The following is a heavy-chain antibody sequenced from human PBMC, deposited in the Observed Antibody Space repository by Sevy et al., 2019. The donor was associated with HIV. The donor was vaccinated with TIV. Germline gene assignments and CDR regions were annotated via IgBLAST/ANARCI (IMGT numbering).Heavy chain of an antibody. J-gene: IGHJ6*02. CDR1: GVIFDDYG. CDR2: INWNGGST. V-gene: IGHV3-20*04. CDR3: ARHGYGYGYHALLDYYYGMDV. Sequence: GGSLRLSCAASGVIFDDYGMSWVRQAPGKGLEWVSGINWNGGSTGYVDSVKGRFTISRDKAKNSLYLQMNSRRAEDTALYYCARHGYGYGYHALLDYYYGMDVWGQGTTVTVSS. D-gene: IGHD5-18*01.